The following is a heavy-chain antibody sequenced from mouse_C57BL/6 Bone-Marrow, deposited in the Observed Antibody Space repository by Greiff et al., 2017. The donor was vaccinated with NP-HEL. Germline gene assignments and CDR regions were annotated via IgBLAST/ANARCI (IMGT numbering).Heavy chain of an antibody. Sequence: QVQLQQPGAELVRPGTSVKLSCKASGYTFTSYWMHWVKQRPGQGLEWIGVIDPSDSYTNYNQKFKGKATLTVDTSSSTAYMQLSSLTSEDSAVYYCASPNYDYDGEAWFAYWGQGTLVTVSA. CDR1: GYTFTSYW. J-gene: IGHJ3*01. CDR2: IDPSDSYT. D-gene: IGHD2-4*01. CDR3: ASPNYDYDGEAWFAY. V-gene: IGHV1-59*01.